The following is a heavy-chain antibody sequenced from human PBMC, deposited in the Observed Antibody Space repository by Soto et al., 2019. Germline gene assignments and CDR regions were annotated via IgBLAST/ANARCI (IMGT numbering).Heavy chain of an antibody. CDR2: ISGSGGST. CDR3: AKGDVSPYYYYGMDV. CDR1: GFIFSSYA. V-gene: IGHV3-23*01. J-gene: IGHJ6*02. D-gene: IGHD3-16*01. Sequence: EVQLLESGGGLVQPGGSLRLSCAASGFIFSSYAMSWVRQAPGKGLEWVSGISGSGGSTYYADSVQGRFTMSRDNSKNTRDLQMSSLRAEDTAVYYCAKGDVSPYYYYGMDVWGQGTTVTVSS.